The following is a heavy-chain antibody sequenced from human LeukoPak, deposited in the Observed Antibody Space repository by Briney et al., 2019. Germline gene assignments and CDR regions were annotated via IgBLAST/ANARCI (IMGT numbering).Heavy chain of an antibody. J-gene: IGHJ1*01. V-gene: IGHV3-74*01. Sequence: GGSLRLSCAACGFTFSNYWMHWVRQAPGKGLVWVSRINSDGSSTTSADSVKGRFTISRDNAKNTLYLQMNSLRAEDTAVYYCAKGGVTVIDLWGQGTLATVSS. CDR1: GFTFSNYW. D-gene: IGHD3-9*01. CDR2: INSDGSST. CDR3: AKGGVTVIDL.